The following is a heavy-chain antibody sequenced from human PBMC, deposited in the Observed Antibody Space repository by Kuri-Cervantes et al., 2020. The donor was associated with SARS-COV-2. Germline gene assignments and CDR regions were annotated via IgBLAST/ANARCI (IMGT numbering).Heavy chain of an antibody. Sequence: LSLTCAASGFTFSSYAMSWVRQAPGKGLEWVSAISGSGGSTYYADSVKGRFTISRDNSKNTLYLQMNSLRAEDTAVYYCTCSYTHLGTDYWGQGTLVTVSS. D-gene: IGHD2-2*02. CDR2: ISGSGGST. CDR1: GFTFSSYA. CDR3: TCSYTHLGTDY. J-gene: IGHJ4*02. V-gene: IGHV3-23*01.